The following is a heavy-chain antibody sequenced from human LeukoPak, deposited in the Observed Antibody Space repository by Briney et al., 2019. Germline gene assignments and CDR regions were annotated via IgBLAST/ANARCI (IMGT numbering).Heavy chain of an antibody. J-gene: IGHJ4*02. CDR1: GFTFSSYG. CDR3: AKVGGTVITGGNLDY. D-gene: IGHD4-17*01. Sequence: QSGGSLRLSCAASGFTFSSYGMSWVRQAPGKGLEWVSAISGSGGSTYYADSVKGRFTISRDNSKNTLYLQMNSLRAEDTAVYYCAKVGGTVITGGNLDYWGQGTLVTVSS. V-gene: IGHV3-23*01. CDR2: ISGSGGST.